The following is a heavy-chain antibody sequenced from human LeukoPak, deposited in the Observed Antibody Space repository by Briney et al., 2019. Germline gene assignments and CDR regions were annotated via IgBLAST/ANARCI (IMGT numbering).Heavy chain of an antibody. CDR3: ARDCSGYSVD. D-gene: IGHD5-12*01. V-gene: IGHV3-21*01. J-gene: IGHJ4*02. CDR2: ISSGSSYI. Sequence: GGSLRLSCAASGFTFSSYSMNWVRLAPGRGLEWVSSISSGSSYIYYADSVKGRFSISRDNAKNSLYLQMNSLRAEDTAVYYCARDCSGYSVDWGQGALVTVSS. CDR1: GFTFSSYS.